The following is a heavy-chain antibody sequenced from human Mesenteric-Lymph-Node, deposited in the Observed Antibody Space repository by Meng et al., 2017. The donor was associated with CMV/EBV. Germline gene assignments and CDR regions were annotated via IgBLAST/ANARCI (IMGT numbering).Heavy chain of an antibody. CDR2: IYGTGIT. V-gene: IGHV4-61*08. CDR3: AKSRSSTPGIVDD. Sequence: QVVLEESGPGLVKPSETLSLTCMVSGVSVTSGAYHWSWIRQSPGKGLEWIGYIYGTGITIYNPSLKSRVTILLETSKNQFSLKLNSVTTADTAVYYCAKSRSSTPGIVDDWGQGTLVTVSS. D-gene: IGHD2/OR15-2a*01. CDR1: GVSVTSGAYH. J-gene: IGHJ4*02.